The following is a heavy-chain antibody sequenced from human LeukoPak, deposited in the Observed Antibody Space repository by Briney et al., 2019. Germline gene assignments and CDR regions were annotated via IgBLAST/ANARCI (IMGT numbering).Heavy chain of an antibody. CDR1: GGSISSYY. CDR3: ARAPCRWLVFDY. V-gene: IGHV4-59*01. D-gene: IGHD6-19*01. J-gene: IGHJ4*02. Sequence: SETLSLTCSVPGGSISSYYWSSIRQPPGKGLEWIGYIYYSGSTNYNPSLKSRVTISVDTSKNQFSLKLSSVTAADTAVYYCARAPCRWLVFDYWGQGTLVTVSS. CDR2: IYYSGST.